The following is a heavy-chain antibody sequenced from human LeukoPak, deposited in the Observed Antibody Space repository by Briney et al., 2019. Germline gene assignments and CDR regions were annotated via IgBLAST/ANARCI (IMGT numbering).Heavy chain of an antibody. J-gene: IGHJ4*02. D-gene: IGHD2-2*01. CDR1: GFTFSSYE. V-gene: IGHV3-48*03. CDR3: ARDAGGSCSSTSCSFDY. Sequence: GGSLRLSCAASGFTFSSYEMNWVRQAPGKGLEWISYISSSGSTIYYADSVKGRFTISRDNAKNSLYLQMNSLRAEDTAVYSCARDAGGSCSSTSCSFDYWGQGTLVTVSS. CDR2: ISSSGSTI.